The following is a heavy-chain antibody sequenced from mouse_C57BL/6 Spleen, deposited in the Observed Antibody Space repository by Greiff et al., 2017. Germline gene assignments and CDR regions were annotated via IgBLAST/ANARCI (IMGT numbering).Heavy chain of an antibody. V-gene: IGHV1-15*01. J-gene: IGHJ3*01. CDR3: ARGRGWFAY. Sequence: VQLQQSGAELVRPGASVTLSCKASGYTFTDYEMHWVKQTPVHGLEWIGAIDPETGGTAYNQKFKGKAILTADKSSSTAYMELRSLTSEDCAGYYCARGRGWFAYWGQGTLVTVSA. CDR1: GYTFTDYE. CDR2: IDPETGGT.